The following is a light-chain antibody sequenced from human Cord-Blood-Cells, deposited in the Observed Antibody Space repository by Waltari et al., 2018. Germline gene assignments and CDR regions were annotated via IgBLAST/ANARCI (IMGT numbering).Light chain of an antibody. CDR1: QSVSSSY. Sequence: IVLTQSPGTLSLSPGERATLSCRASQSVSSSYLAWYQQKPGQAPRLLIYGASSRATGIPDRFSGSGSGTDFTLTISRLEPEDFAVYYCQQYGSSVYTFGQGTKLEIK. CDR2: GAS. CDR3: QQYGSSVYT. V-gene: IGKV3-20*01. J-gene: IGKJ2*01.